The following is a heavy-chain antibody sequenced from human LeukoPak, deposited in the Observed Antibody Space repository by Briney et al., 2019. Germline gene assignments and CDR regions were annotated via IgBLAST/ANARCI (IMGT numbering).Heavy chain of an antibody. Sequence: GASVKVSCKASGGTFSSYAISWVRQAPGQGLEWMGGIIPIFGTANYAQKFQGRVTITADESTSTAYMELSSLRSEDTAVYYCARSVGYSSTFDYWGQGTLVTVSS. V-gene: IGHV1-69*13. CDR3: ARSVGYSSTFDY. D-gene: IGHD5-18*01. CDR2: IIPIFGTA. CDR1: GGTFSSYA. J-gene: IGHJ4*02.